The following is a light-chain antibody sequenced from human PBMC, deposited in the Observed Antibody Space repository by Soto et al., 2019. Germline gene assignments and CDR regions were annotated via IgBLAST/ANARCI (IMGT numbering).Light chain of an antibody. Sequence: DIQMTQSPSTLSASVGDRVTITCRATQSISNSLAWYQQKPGKAPNLLIYKASSLETGVPSRFSGSGTGTEFTLTITSLQPDDYATYCCQQYASFWTFGQGTKVEIK. CDR1: QSISNS. V-gene: IGKV1-5*03. CDR3: QQYASFWT. CDR2: KAS. J-gene: IGKJ1*01.